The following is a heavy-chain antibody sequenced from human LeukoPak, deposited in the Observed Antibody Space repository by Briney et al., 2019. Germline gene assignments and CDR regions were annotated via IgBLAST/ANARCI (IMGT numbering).Heavy chain of an antibody. Sequence: GASVKVSCKASGGTFSSYAISWVRQAPGQGLEWMGRIIPILGIANYAQKFQGRVTITADKSTSTAYMELSSLRSEDTAVYYCARDANIVVVAASWFDPWGQGTLVTVSS. J-gene: IGHJ5*02. CDR2: IIPILGIA. CDR1: GGTFSSYA. D-gene: IGHD2-15*01. CDR3: ARDANIVVVAASWFDP. V-gene: IGHV1-69*04.